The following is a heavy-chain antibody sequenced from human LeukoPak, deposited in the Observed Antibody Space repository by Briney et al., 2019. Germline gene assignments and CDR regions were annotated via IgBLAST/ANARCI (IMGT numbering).Heavy chain of an antibody. CDR1: GGSVSSGSYY. CDR3: ARGIWSPYYGMDV. CDR2: IYYSGST. Sequence: KTSETLSLTCTVSGGSVSSGSYYWSWIRQPPGKGLEWIGYIYYSGSTNYNPSLKSRVTISVDTSKNQFSLKPSSVTAADTAVYYCARGIWSPYYGMDVWGQGTTVTVSS. J-gene: IGHJ6*02. D-gene: IGHD3-3*01. V-gene: IGHV4-61*01.